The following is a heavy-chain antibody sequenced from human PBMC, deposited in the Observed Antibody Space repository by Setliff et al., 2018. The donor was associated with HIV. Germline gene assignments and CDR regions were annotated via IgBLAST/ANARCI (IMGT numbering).Heavy chain of an antibody. D-gene: IGHD7-27*01. CDR1: GYTFINSY. V-gene: IGHV1-2*06. Sequence: ASVKVSCKASGYTFINSYIYWVRQAPGQGLEWVGRISPNSGGTDYSQKFQGRVSMTRDTSTNTAYLDLTNLTSDDTAVYFGVKDGGPWGSGDWGQGTLVTVSS. CDR3: VKDGGPWGSGD. J-gene: IGHJ4*02. CDR2: ISPNSGGT.